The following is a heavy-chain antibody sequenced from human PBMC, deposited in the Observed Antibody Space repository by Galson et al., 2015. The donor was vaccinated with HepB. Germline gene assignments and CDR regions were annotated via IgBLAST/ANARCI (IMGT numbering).Heavy chain of an antibody. V-gene: IGHV3-30-3*01. CDR3: ARATTVTSPGYFQY. D-gene: IGHD4-17*01. Sequence: SLRLSCAASGFIFSNYAMNWVRQAPGKGLEWVTAISYDGSNKYYTDSVKGRFTVSRDNSKNTLFLQMNSLRPEDTAVYYCARATTVTSPGYFQYWGQGTLVTVSS. J-gene: IGHJ1*01. CDR1: GFIFSNYA. CDR2: ISYDGSNK.